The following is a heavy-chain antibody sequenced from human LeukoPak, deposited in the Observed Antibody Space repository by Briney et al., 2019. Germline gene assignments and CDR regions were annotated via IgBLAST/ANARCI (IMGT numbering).Heavy chain of an antibody. J-gene: IGHJ3*02. CDR3: ARSRIAAAGTRAFDI. CDR1: GGSFSGYY. Sequence: SETLSLTCAVYGGSFSGYYWSWIRQPPGKGLEWIGEINHSGSTNYNPSLKSRVTISVDTSENQFSLKLSSVTAADTAVYYCARSRIAAAGTRAFDIWGQGTMVTVSS. CDR2: INHSGST. V-gene: IGHV4-34*01. D-gene: IGHD6-13*01.